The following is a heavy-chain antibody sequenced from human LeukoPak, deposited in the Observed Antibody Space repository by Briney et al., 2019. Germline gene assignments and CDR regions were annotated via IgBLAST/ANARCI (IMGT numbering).Heavy chain of an antibody. D-gene: IGHD2-15*01. J-gene: IGHJ6*02. CDR3: ARVVVAPYYYCGMGV. V-gene: IGHV3-21*01. Sequence: GGSLRLSCAASGFTFSSYSMNWVRQAPGKGLEWVASISPSSSYIYYADSARGRFTISRDSAKNSLFLQMNSLRAEDTAVYYCARVVVAPYYYCGMGVWGQGTTVTVSS. CDR1: GFTFSSYS. CDR2: ISPSSSYI.